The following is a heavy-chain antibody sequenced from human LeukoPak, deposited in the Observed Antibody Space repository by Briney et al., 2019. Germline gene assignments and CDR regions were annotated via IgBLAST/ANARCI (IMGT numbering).Heavy chain of an antibody. V-gene: IGHV3-30*04. J-gene: IGHJ4*02. CDR2: ISYHGSNK. D-gene: IGHD3-10*01. CDR1: GFTFSSYA. Sequence: GGSLRLSCAASGFTFSSYAMHWVRQAPGKGLEWVAVISYHGSNKHYADSVKGRFTISRDNSKSTLYLQMNSLRAEDTALYYCARVGSGSYDDYWGQGTLVTVPS. CDR3: ARVGSGSYDDY.